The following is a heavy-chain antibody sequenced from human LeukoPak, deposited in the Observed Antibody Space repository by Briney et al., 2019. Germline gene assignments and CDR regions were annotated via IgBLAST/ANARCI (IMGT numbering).Heavy chain of an antibody. CDR1: GGSFSGYY. Sequence: SETLSLTCAVYGGSFSGYYWSWIRQPPGKGLEWIGEINHSGSTNYNPSLKSRVTISVDTSKNQFSLKLSSVTAAYTAVYYCARETIVVVPAASPYYYYYYGMDVWGQGTTVTVSS. CDR2: INHSGST. D-gene: IGHD2-2*01. CDR3: ARETIVVVPAASPYYYYYYGMDV. J-gene: IGHJ6*02. V-gene: IGHV4-34*01.